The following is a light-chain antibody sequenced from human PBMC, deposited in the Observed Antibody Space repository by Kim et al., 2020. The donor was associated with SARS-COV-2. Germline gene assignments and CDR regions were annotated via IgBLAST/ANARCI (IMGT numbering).Light chain of an antibody. CDR2: SAS. CDR3: LQDYNYPWT. V-gene: IGKV1-6*01. CDR1: QGIRDD. J-gene: IGKJ1*01. Sequence: SASVGDRVTITCRASQGIRDDLGWYQQKPGKAPKLLIYSASNLQTGVPSRFSGSGSGTDFTLTISSLQTEDFATYYCLQDYNYPWTFGQGTKLEI.